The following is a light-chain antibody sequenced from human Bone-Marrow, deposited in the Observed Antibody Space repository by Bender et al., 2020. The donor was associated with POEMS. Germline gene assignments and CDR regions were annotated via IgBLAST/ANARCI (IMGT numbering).Light chain of an antibody. J-gene: IGLJ2*01. CDR1: SSDVGRYNY. CDR3: SSYAGTYAVV. CDR2: EVP. V-gene: IGLV2-8*01. Sequence: QSALTQPPSASGSPGQSVTISCTGTSSDVGRYNYVSWYQHHRGKAPKLIISEVPERPSGVPDRFSGSQSGNTASLTISGLQPEDEAEYYCSSYAGTYAVVFGGGTKLVVL.